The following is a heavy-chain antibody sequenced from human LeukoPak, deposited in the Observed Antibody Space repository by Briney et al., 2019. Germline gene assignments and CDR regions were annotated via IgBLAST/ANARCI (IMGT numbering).Heavy chain of an antibody. V-gene: IGHV3-7*03. D-gene: IGHD3-9*01. CDR1: GFTFSGHW. J-gene: IGHJ4*02. CDR3: VRDADWAFNY. Sequence: PGGSLRLSCLASGFTFSGHWMHWARQRPGKGLEWVANITPEGRRKNYADPARGRFTISRDNAQNSLSLQMTSLRVEDTAVYYCVRDADWAFNYWGQGALVTVSS. CDR2: ITPEGRRK.